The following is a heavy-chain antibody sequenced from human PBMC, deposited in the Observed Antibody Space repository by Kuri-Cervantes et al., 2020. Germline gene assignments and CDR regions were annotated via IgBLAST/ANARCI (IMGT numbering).Heavy chain of an antibody. V-gene: IGHV3-33*08. Sequence: GGSLRPSCAASGFTFSSYGMHWVRQAPGKGLEWVAVIWYDGSNKYSADSVKGRSTISRDNSKNTLYLQMNSLRAEDTAVYYCSSSRGLYEAPYYFDYWCQGTLVTVSS. CDR1: GFTFSSYG. CDR2: IWYDGSNK. D-gene: IGHD2-8*01. J-gene: IGHJ4*02. CDR3: SSSRGLYEAPYYFDY.